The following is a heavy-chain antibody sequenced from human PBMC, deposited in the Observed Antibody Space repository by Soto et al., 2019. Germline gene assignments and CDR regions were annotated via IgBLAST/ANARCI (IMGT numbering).Heavy chain of an antibody. V-gene: IGHV1-18*01. J-gene: IGHJ4*02. CDR1: GYTFTSYG. CDR3: ARSLGIVATIIGTEYYFDY. CDR2: ISAYNGNT. Sequence: QVQLVQSGAEVKKPGASVKVSCKASGYTFTSYGISWVRQAPGQGLEWMGWISAYNGNTNYTQKLQGRVTMTTDTSTSTAYMELRSLRSDDTAVYYCARSLGIVATIIGTEYYFDYWGQGTLVTVSS. D-gene: IGHD5-12*01.